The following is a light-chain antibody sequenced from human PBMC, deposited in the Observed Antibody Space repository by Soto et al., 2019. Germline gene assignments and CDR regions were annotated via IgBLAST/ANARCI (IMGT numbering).Light chain of an antibody. Sequence: EIVLTQSPVTRSLSPGEGATLSCRASQSVSSYLAWYQQKPGQAPRLLIYEASNRETGFPARFSGSGSGTDFTLTISSLQAEDVAVYYCQQYNSWPWTFGQGTKVDIK. J-gene: IGKJ1*01. CDR2: EAS. V-gene: IGKV3-11*01. CDR1: QSVSSY. CDR3: QQYNSWPWT.